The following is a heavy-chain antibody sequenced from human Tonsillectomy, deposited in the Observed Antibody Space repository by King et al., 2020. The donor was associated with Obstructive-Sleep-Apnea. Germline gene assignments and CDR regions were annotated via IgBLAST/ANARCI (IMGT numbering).Heavy chain of an antibody. J-gene: IGHJ4*02. D-gene: IGHD3-3*01. V-gene: IGHV1-3*01. Sequence: QLVQSGAEVKNPGASVKVSCKVSVYTCTAYAMHWVRQAPGQRREWIVCINSVKGHTKFSQKLQGRVTITRDTSARPAYMELSSLRSEDTAVDYCARDGGGYYLFERVDYWGQGTLVTVSS. CDR3: ARDGGGYYLFERVDY. CDR1: VYTCTAYA. CDR2: INSVKGHT.